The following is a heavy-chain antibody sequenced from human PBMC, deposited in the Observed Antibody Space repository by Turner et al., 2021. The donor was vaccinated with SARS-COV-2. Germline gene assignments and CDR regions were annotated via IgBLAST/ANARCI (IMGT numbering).Heavy chain of an antibody. CDR1: GYTFTSYG. J-gene: IGHJ4*02. D-gene: IGHD6-19*01. CDR3: ASSANSSGWHY. Sequence: QVQLVQSGAEVKKPGASVKVSCKASGYTFTSYGISWVRQAPGQGLEWMGWINPNSGGTNYAQKFQGRVTMTRDTSMSTVYMELSRLRSDDTAVYYCASSANSSGWHYWGQGTLVTVSS. V-gene: IGHV1-2*02. CDR2: INPNSGGT.